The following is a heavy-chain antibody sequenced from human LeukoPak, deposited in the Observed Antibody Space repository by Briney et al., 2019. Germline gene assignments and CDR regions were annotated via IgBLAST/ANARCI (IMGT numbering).Heavy chain of an antibody. V-gene: IGHV3-23*01. CDR2: ISGSGGST. J-gene: IGHJ6*02. CDR1: GFTFSSYA. D-gene: IGHD2-2*01. CDR3: AKVSGGYCSSTSCQTTYYYYGMDV. Sequence: GGSLRLSCAASGFTFSSYAMSWVRQAPGKGLEWFSAISGSGGSTYYADSVKGRFTISRDNSKNTLYLQMNSLRAEDTAVYYCAKVSGGYCSSTSCQTTYYYYGMDVWGQGTTVTVSS.